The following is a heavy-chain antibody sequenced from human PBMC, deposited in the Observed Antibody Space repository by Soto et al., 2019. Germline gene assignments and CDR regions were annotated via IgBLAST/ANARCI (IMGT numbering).Heavy chain of an antibody. V-gene: IGHV3-30*18. Sequence: QVQLVESGGGVVQPGRSLRLSCAASGFTFSYYGMHWVRQAPGKGLEWVAVISYHGSDKYYADSVKGRFTISRDNSKNTLYLQMDSLRAEDTAVYYCAKDHVTTTVTTVGYWGQGTLVTVSS. CDR1: GFTFSYYG. CDR2: ISYHGSDK. J-gene: IGHJ4*02. CDR3: AKDHVTTTVTTVGY. D-gene: IGHD4-17*01.